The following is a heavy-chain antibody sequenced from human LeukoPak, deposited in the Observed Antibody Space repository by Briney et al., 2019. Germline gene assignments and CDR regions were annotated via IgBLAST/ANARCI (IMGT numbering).Heavy chain of an antibody. Sequence: SVKVSCKASGGTFSSYAISWVRQAPGQGLEWMGGIIPIFGTANYAQKFQGRVTIIADESTSTAYMELSSLRSEDTAVYYCASGTSITMVRGVFSDAFDIWGQGTMVTVSS. CDR3: ASGTSITMVRGVFSDAFDI. CDR2: IIPIFGTA. CDR1: GGTFSSYA. J-gene: IGHJ3*02. D-gene: IGHD3-10*01. V-gene: IGHV1-69*13.